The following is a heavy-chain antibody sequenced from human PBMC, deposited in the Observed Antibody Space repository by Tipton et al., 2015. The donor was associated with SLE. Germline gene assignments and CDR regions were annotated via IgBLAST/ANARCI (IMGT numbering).Heavy chain of an antibody. D-gene: IGHD2-15*01. CDR1: GASISSHY. CDR3: ARRDTDYSNAFDI. Sequence: TLSLTCTVSGASISSHYWSWIRQPPGKGLEWIGYIYYSGSTNYNPSLKSRVTISVDTSKNQFSLKLSSVTAADTAVYYCARRDTDYSNAFDIWGQGTMVTVSS. CDR2: IYYSGST. V-gene: IGHV4-59*11. J-gene: IGHJ3*02.